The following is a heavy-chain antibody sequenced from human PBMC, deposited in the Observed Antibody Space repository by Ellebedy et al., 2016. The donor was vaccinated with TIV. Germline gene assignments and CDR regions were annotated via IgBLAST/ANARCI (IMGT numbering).Heavy chain of an antibody. V-gene: IGHV3-11*01. Sequence: GESLKISCVASGFTFSNYNMNWVRQSPGKGLEWISYISTSGSLIYYADSVKGRFTISRYNAKNSVYLQIASLRAEDTAVYYCAASEYMSGWSAIDYWGQGTLVTVSS. CDR2: ISTSGSLI. D-gene: IGHD6-19*01. CDR1: GFTFSNYN. CDR3: AASEYMSGWSAIDY. J-gene: IGHJ4*02.